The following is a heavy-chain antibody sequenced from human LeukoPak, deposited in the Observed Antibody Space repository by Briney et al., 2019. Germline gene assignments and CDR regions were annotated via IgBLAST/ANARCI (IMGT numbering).Heavy chain of an antibody. CDR1: GFTFSAYA. Sequence: PGGSLRLSCAASGFTFSAYAMTWVRQAPGKGLEWVSGISWNSGSIGYADSVKGRFTISRDNAKNSLYLQMNSLRAEDTALYYCAKGKYSSGWYKDYFDYWGQGTLVTVSS. D-gene: IGHD6-19*01. J-gene: IGHJ4*02. CDR2: ISWNSGSI. V-gene: IGHV3-9*01. CDR3: AKGKYSSGWYKDYFDY.